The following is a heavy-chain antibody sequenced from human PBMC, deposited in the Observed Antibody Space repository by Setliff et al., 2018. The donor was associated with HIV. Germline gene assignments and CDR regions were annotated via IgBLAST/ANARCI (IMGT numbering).Heavy chain of an antibody. D-gene: IGHD1-26*01. CDR1: GGSMRSHY. Sequence: SETLSLTCTVSGGSMRSHYWSWIRQPPGKALDWIGYIDYSGSTSYNPSLKSRVTISAVTSKNQFSLKLSSVTAADTAVYYCARDQDSGSPGWYFDLWGRGTLVTVSS. CDR2: IDYSGST. J-gene: IGHJ2*01. V-gene: IGHV4-59*11. CDR3: ARDQDSGSPGWYFDL.